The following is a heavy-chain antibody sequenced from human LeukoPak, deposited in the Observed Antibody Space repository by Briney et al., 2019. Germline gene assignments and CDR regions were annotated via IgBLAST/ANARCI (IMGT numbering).Heavy chain of an antibody. D-gene: IGHD3-10*01. CDR3: ARDLVGARGVKPFDY. Sequence: ASVKVSCKASGYTFTSYGISWVRQAPGQGLEWMGWISAYNGNTNYAQKLQGRVTMTTDTSTSTAYMELRSLRSDDTAVYYCARDLVGARGVKPFDYWGQGTLVTVSS. V-gene: IGHV1-18*01. J-gene: IGHJ4*02. CDR2: ISAYNGNT. CDR1: GYTFTSYG.